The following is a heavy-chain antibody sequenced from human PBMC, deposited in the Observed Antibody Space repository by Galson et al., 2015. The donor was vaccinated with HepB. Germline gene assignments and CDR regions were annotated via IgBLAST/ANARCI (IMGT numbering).Heavy chain of an antibody. CDR1: GLTFSGYS. CDR2: ISSSSSYI. D-gene: IGHD3-3*01. V-gene: IGHV3-21*01. Sequence: SLRLSRAASGLTFSGYSMHWVRPAPGKGLEWVSSISSSSSYIYYADSVKGRFTISRDNAKNSLYLQMNSLRAEDTAVYYCAAPKVAIFGVDAFDIWGQGTMVTVSS. CDR3: AAPKVAIFGVDAFDI. J-gene: IGHJ3*02.